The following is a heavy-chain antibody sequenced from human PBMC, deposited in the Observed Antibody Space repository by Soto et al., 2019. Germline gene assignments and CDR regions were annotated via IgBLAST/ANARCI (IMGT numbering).Heavy chain of an antibody. J-gene: IGHJ6*02. CDR3: AKGGVYSGYDLGGRHDYYYYGMDV. D-gene: IGHD5-12*01. Sequence: HPGGSLRLSCAASGFTFSSYGMHWVRQAPGKGLEWVAVISYDGSNKYYADSVKGRFTISRDNSKNTLYLQMNSLRAEDTAVYYCAKGGVYSGYDLGGRHDYYYYGMDVWGQGTTVTVSS. CDR1: GFTFSSYG. CDR2: ISYDGSNK. V-gene: IGHV3-30*18.